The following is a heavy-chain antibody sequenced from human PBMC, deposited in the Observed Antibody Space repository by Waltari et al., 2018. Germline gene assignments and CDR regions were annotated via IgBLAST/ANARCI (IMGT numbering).Heavy chain of an antibody. D-gene: IGHD2-21*02. Sequence: EVQLLESGGGLVQPGGSLRPRCVASGLTFRTYAMSWVRQGPGKGLEWVSRISGGGGVTDYADSVKGRFTISRDNSKNTLFLQMNSLRAEDTAVYYCAKDSCGGDCYGAFDIWGQGTRVSVSS. CDR1: GLTFRTYA. J-gene: IGHJ3*02. V-gene: IGHV3-23*01. CDR3: AKDSCGGDCYGAFDI. CDR2: ISGGGGVT.